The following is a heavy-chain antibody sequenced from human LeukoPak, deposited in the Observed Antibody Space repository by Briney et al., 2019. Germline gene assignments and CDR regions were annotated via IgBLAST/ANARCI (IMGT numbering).Heavy chain of an antibody. V-gene: IGHV3-21*01. CDR3: AREGWQQLAPFDY. J-gene: IGHJ4*02. CDR2: MSSSSSYI. CDR1: GFTFSIYS. Sequence: PGGSLRLSCAASGFTFSIYSMNWVRQAPGKGLEGVSSMSSSSSYIYYADSVKGRFTISRDNAKNSLYLQMNSLRAEDTAVYYCAREGWQQLAPFDYWGQGTLVTVSS. D-gene: IGHD6-13*01.